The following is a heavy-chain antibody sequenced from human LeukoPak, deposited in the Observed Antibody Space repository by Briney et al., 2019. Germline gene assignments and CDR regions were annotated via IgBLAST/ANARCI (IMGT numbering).Heavy chain of an antibody. CDR2: IIPILGIA. Sequence: GASVKVSCEASGGTFSSYAISWVRQAPGQGLEWMGRIIPILGIANYAQKFQGRVTITADKSTSTAYMELSSLRSEDTAVYYCARDGYYDSSGYYVLDAFDIWGQGTMVTVSS. CDR3: ARDGYYDSSGYYVLDAFDI. V-gene: IGHV1-69*04. CDR1: GGTFSSYA. J-gene: IGHJ3*02. D-gene: IGHD3-22*01.